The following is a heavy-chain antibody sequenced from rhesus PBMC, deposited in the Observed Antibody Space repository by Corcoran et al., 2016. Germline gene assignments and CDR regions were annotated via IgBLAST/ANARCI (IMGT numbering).Heavy chain of an antibody. J-gene: IGHJ4*01. CDR3: ARGGAAGNFDY. V-gene: IGHV4S7*01. CDR1: GGSISGGYY. D-gene: IGHD6-13*01. CDR2: IYGNRAST. Sequence: QVPLQESGPGLVKPSETLSLTCAVSGGSISGGYYWGWIRQPPGKGLEWIGNIYGNRASTYYNPSRKSRVTISKDTAKKQFSLKLTSVTAADTAMYYCARGGAAGNFDYWGQGVLVTVSS.